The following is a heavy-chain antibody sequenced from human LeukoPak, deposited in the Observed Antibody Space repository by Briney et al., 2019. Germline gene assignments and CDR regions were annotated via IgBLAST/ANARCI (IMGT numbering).Heavy chain of an antibody. Sequence: GGSLRLSCAASGFTFSSYGMHWVRQAPGKGLEWVAVISYDGSNKYYADSVKGRFTISRDNSKNTLYLQMNSLRAEDTAVYYCAKAYSSSWYAHFDYWGQGTLVTVSS. CDR3: AKAYSSSWYAHFDY. V-gene: IGHV3-30*18. CDR1: GFTFSSYG. J-gene: IGHJ4*02. CDR2: ISYDGSNK. D-gene: IGHD6-13*01.